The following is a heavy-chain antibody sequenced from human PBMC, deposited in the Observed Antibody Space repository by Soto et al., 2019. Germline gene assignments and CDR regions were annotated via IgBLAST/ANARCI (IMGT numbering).Heavy chain of an antibody. D-gene: IGHD6-6*01. CDR3: ARHGIKVMISSSSNSYHALDV. Sequence: EVQLVQSGGEVRKSGESLKISCKASEYSFTNYWIAWVRQTPGKGLELMGIIHPSDSDTRYSPSFQGQVTISVDTSISTAYLQWSSLKASDTALYYCARHGIKVMISSSSNSYHALDVWGQGTTITVSS. V-gene: IGHV5-51*01. CDR2: IHPSDSDT. CDR1: EYSFTNYW. J-gene: IGHJ6*02.